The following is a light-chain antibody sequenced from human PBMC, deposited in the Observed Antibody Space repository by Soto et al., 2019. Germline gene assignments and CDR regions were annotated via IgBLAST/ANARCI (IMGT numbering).Light chain of an antibody. Sequence: LLQSPTTLSLSPGEKSTLPCGAIQSVSSSRLAWYQQKPALAPRLLIYDASTRATVIPARFSGSGSGTELTLTISSCRSKDYAVALSHYHHDCTLITFGRGTRLEIK. CDR1: QSVSSSR. V-gene: IGKV3D-20*01. CDR2: DAS. CDR3: HYHHDCTLIT. J-gene: IGKJ5*01.